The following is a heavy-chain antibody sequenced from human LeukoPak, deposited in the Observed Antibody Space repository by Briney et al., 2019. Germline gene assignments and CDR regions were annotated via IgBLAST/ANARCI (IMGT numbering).Heavy chain of an antibody. CDR2: INPNSGGT. CDR1: GYTFTGYY. Sequence: ASVNVSCKASGYTFTGYYMHWVRQAPGQGLEWMGWINPNSGGTNYAQKFQGRVTMTRDTSISTAYMGLSRLRSDDTAVYYCARVKHCSGGSCHESGAFDIWGQGTMVTVSS. CDR3: ARVKHCSGGSCHESGAFDI. J-gene: IGHJ3*02. D-gene: IGHD2-15*01. V-gene: IGHV1-2*02.